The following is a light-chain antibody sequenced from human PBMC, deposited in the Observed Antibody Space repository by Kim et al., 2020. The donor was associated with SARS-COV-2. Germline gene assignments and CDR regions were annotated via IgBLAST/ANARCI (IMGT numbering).Light chain of an antibody. CDR1: SLRSYY. V-gene: IGLV3-19*01. J-gene: IGLJ3*02. CDR2: GKN. Sequence: SELTQDPAVSVALGQTVRITCQGDSLRSYYASWYQQKPGQAPVLVIYGKNNRPSGIPDRFSGSSSGNTASLTITGAQAEDEADYYCNSRDSSGNRVFGG. CDR3: NSRDSSGNRV.